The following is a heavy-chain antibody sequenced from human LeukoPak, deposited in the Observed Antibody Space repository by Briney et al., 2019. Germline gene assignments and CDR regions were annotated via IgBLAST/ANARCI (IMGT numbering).Heavy chain of an antibody. Sequence: PSETLSLTCSVSGGSVNSYYWSWIRQPAGRGLAWIGRFYTSGSTDYNPSLKSRLTMSVDTSKNQFSLNLSSVTAADTAVYYCARDSRDPSLWFGELLSPLDCWGQGTLVTVSS. V-gene: IGHV4-4*07. CDR2: FYTSGST. J-gene: IGHJ4*02. CDR1: GGSVNSYY. CDR3: ARDSRDPSLWFGELLSPLDC. D-gene: IGHD3-10*01.